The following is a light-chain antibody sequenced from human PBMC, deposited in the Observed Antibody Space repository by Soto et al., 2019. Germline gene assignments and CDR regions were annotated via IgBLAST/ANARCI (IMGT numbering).Light chain of an antibody. J-gene: IGKJ2*01. CDR3: LQDYNYPRT. CDR1: QGIRDE. V-gene: IGKV1-6*01. CDR2: GAS. Sequence: AIQMTQFPASLSASVGARVTLTCRASQGIRDELGWYQQKPGKAPKLRIYGASRLESGVPSRFSGSGSGTDFSLTIYSLRPEDSATYFCLQDYNYPRTFGQGTKLQIK.